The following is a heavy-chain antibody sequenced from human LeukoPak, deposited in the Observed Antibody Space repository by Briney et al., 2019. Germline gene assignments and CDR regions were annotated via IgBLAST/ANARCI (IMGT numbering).Heavy chain of an antibody. CDR3: TRAVAGHPD. D-gene: IGHD6-19*01. V-gene: IGHV4-34*01. CDR2: INHSGYT. Sequence: SQTLSLTCAASGVPFSNYYWSCVRQSPSQGLEWIGEINHSGYTNYNPTLNSRVTMSIDVPKKQFSLRLTSVTGADAGVYYCTRAVAGHPDWGQGTLVTVSS. CDR1: GVPFSNYY. J-gene: IGHJ4*02.